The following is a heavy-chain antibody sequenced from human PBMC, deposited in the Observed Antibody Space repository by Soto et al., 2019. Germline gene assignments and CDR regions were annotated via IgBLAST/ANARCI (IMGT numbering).Heavy chain of an antibody. CDR1: GLTFSSYS. CDR3: ARVVVVPAAGIDY. CDR2: ISSSSSYI. J-gene: IGHJ4*02. D-gene: IGHD2-2*01. V-gene: IGHV3-21*01. Sequence: EVQLVESGGGLFKPGWSLRLSCAASGLTFSSYSMNWVRQAPGKGLEWVSSISSSSSYIYYADSVKGRFTISRDNAKNSLYLQMNSLRAEDTAVYYCARVVVVPAAGIDYWGQGTLVTVSS.